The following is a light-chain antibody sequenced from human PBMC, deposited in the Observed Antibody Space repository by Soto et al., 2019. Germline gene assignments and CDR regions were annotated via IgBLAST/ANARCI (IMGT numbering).Light chain of an antibody. CDR3: QQYKKWPQYT. Sequence: EILMTQSPSTLSVSPGERATLSCRASQSVSSNLAWYQQKPGQAPRLLIYGASTRATGIPARFSGSGSGTEFTLTISSLQSGDFAVYYCQQYKKWPQYTFGQGTKLEI. CDR2: GAS. CDR1: QSVSSN. V-gene: IGKV3-15*01. J-gene: IGKJ2*01.